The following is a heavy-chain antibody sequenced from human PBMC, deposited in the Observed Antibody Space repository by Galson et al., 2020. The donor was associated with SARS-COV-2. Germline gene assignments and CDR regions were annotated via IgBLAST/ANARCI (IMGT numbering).Heavy chain of an antibody. CDR1: GFTFDAYA. Sequence: GGSLRLSCAASGFTFDAYAMHWVRQAPGKGLEWVSGISWNSGSIGYADAVKGRFTISRDNAKDSLYLQMNSLRAEDTALYYCATYGRVDYGGQGTLVTVPS. CDR2: ISWNSGSI. J-gene: IGHJ4*02. D-gene: IGHD3-10*01. CDR3: ATYGRVDY. V-gene: IGHV3-9*01.